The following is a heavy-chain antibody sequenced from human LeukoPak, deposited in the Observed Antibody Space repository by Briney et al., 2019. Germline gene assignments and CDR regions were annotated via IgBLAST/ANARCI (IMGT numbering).Heavy chain of an antibody. J-gene: IGHJ4*02. CDR1: GYTFTSYY. CDR2: INPSGGST. CDR3: ARDPSNFYSGSYYSYPDY. Sequence: ASVKVSCKASGYTFTSYYMHWVRQAPGQGLEWMGIINPSGGSTSYAKKLQGRVTMTRDTSTSTVYMELSSLRSEDTAVYYCARDPSNFYSGSYYSYPDYWGQGTLVTVSS. D-gene: IGHD1-26*01. V-gene: IGHV1-46*04.